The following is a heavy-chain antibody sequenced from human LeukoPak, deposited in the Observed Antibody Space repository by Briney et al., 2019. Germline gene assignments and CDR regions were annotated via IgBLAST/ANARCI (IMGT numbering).Heavy chain of an antibody. D-gene: IGHD3-3*01. CDR1: GGSISSSSYY. Sequence: PSETLSLTCTVSGGSISSSSYYWGWIRQPPGKGLEWIGSIDYSGGIYFSPSLRSRVTLSVDTSKNQFSLNLISVTAADTAVYYCARGPSITIFGVVMYNWFDPWGQGTPVSVSS. CDR2: IDYSGGI. CDR3: ARGPSITIFGVVMYNWFDP. J-gene: IGHJ5*02. V-gene: IGHV4-39*07.